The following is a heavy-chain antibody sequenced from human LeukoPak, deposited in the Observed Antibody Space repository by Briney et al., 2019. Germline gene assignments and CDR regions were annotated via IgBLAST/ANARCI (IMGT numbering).Heavy chain of an antibody. V-gene: IGHV1-18*01. CDR1: GYTFTTYG. Sequence: ASVKVSCKTSGYTFTTYGILWVRQAPGQGLEWMGWISGYNGNTNFARKLQGRVTVTTDTSTSTAYMELRSLRSDDTAVYYCARSLTIREGDAFDIWGQGTMVTVSS. CDR2: ISGYNGNT. CDR3: ARSLTIREGDAFDI. D-gene: IGHD3-10*01. J-gene: IGHJ3*02.